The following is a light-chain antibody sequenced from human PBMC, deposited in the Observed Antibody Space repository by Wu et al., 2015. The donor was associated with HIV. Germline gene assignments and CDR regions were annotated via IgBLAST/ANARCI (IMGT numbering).Light chain of an antibody. CDR1: QTVGSY. J-gene: IGKJ4*01. CDR2: DAS. Sequence: EIVLTQSPVTLSLSPGERATLSCRASQTVGSYLAWYQQRPGQPPRLLIYDASNRATGIPARFSGSGSGTDFTLTISGLEPEDVAVYYCQQRSNWPALTFGGGTKVEI. CDR3: QQRSNWPALT. V-gene: IGKV3-11*01.